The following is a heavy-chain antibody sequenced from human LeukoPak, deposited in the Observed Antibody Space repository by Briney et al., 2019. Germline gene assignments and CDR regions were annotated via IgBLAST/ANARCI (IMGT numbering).Heavy chain of an antibody. CDR3: ARDADSSGGFDI. J-gene: IGHJ3*02. CDR2: INTSGGST. D-gene: IGHD3-22*01. CDR1: GYSFTSYY. Sequence: ASGKVSCKVSGYSFTSYYMHWVRQAPGQGLEWMGLINTSGGSTSYAQKFQGRVTMTRDTSTSTVYMELSSLRSEDTAVYYCARDADSSGGFDIWGQGTMVTVSS. V-gene: IGHV1-46*01.